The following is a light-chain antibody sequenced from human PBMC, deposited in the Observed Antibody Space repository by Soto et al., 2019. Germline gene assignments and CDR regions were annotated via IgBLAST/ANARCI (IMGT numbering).Light chain of an antibody. Sequence: QSVLTQPRAVSGSPGQSVAISCTGTTSDVGSYDYVSWYQQHPGKAPELIIFDVTKRPSGVPDRFSGSKSGNTASLTISGLQAEDEADYFCCSCAGDFYVFGSGTKVTVL. CDR2: DVT. J-gene: IGLJ1*01. CDR3: CSCAGDFYV. CDR1: TSDVGSYDY. V-gene: IGLV2-11*01.